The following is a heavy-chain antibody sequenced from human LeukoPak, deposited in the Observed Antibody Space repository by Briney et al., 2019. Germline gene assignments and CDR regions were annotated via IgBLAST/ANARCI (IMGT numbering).Heavy chain of an antibody. J-gene: IGHJ4*02. CDR1: GRSISSSGYF. CDR3: ARRYSSGWYNY. CDR2: VFYGGST. V-gene: IGHV4-39*01. D-gene: IGHD6-19*01. Sequence: SETLSLTCTVSGRSISSSGYFWAWIRQPPGKGLEWIGSVFYGGSTYYNPSLKSRVTMSVDTSKNQFSLDLSSVTAADTAVYYCARRYSSGWYNYWGQGTLVTVSS.